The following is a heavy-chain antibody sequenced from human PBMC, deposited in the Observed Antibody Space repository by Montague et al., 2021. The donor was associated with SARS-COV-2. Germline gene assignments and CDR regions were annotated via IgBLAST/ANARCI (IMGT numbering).Heavy chain of an antibody. V-gene: IGHV4-38-2*02. Sequence: SETLSLTCTVSGYSISSGYYWGWLRPPPGKGLEWIGSIYHSGSTYYNPSLKSRVTISVDTSKNQFSLKLSSVTAADTAVYYSGGGVGAPYYYYGMDVWGQGTTVTVSS. J-gene: IGHJ6*02. D-gene: IGHD1-26*01. CDR2: IYHSGST. CDR1: GYSISSGYY. CDR3: GGGVGAPYYYYGMDV.